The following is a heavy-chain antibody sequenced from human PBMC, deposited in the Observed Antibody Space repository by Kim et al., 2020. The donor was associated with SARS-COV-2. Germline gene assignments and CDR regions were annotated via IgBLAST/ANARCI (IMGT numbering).Heavy chain of an antibody. D-gene: IGHD6-19*01. CDR3: ARTVAGRIDAFDI. J-gene: IGHJ3*02. V-gene: IGHV3-7*03. Sequence: GGSLRLSCAASGFTFGRFTFGSFWMSWVRQAPGKGLEWVANIKQDGSQEYYVDSMKGRFTISRDNAQNSLYLHVTSLRAEDTAVYYCARTVAGRIDAFDIWGQGTMVTVSS. CDR1: GFTFGRFTFGSFW. CDR2: IKQDGSQE.